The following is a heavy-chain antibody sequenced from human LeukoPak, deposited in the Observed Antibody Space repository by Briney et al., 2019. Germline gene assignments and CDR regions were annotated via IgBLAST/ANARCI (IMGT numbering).Heavy chain of an antibody. Sequence: ASVKVSCKASGYTFSSYSMHWVRQAPGQGLECMGIINPSGASTSYAQKFQGRVTMTRDTSTSTVYMELSSLRSEDTAVYYCARLYCSGGSCYDYWGQGTLVTVSS. J-gene: IGHJ4*02. CDR1: GYTFSSYS. CDR3: ARLYCSGGSCYDY. D-gene: IGHD2-15*01. CDR2: INPSGAST. V-gene: IGHV1-46*01.